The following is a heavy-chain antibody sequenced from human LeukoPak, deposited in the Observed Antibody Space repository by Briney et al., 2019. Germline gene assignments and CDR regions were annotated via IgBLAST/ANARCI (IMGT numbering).Heavy chain of an antibody. V-gene: IGHV3-7*01. CDR3: ARVQGIWPYYFDY. J-gene: IGHJ4*02. CDR1: GFTFSSYW. CDR2: IKQDGSEK. D-gene: IGHD3-10*01. Sequence: AGSLRLSCAASGFTFSSYWMSWVRQAPGKGLEWVANIKQDGSEKYYVDSVKGRFTISRDNAKNSLYLQMNSLRAEDTAVYYCARVQGIWPYYFDYWGQGTLVTVSS.